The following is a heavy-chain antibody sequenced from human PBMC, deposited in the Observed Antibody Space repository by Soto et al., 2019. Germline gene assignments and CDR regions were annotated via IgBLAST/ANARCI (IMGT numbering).Heavy chain of an antibody. Sequence: QVQLVQSGAEVKKPGASVKVSCKASGYTFTSYGISWVRQAPGQGLEWMGWISAYNGNTNYAQKLQGRVTMTTDTSARTAYLELRSLSSEDTGVYYCARGSAPTVYDFWSGFYGPSPHSSYTSSYYCYMDVWGKGTTVTVSS. CDR2: ISAYNGNT. CDR3: ARGSAPTVYDFWSGFYGPSPHSSYTSSYYCYMDV. CDR1: GYTFTSYG. J-gene: IGHJ6*03. V-gene: IGHV1-18*01. D-gene: IGHD3-3*01.